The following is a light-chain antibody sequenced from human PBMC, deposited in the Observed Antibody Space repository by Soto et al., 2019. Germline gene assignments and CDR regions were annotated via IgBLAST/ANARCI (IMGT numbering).Light chain of an antibody. CDR1: QSVTSNY. CDR2: GAS. CDR3: QRYGGPSWT. V-gene: IGKV3-20*01. J-gene: IGKJ1*01. Sequence: IVLTQFPGSLCLSPGERATLSCRASQSVTSNYLAWYQQKPGQAPRLLIFGASRRATGIPDKFSGSGSGTDFTLTISRLEPDDFAVYYCQRYGGPSWTFGQGTKVDIK.